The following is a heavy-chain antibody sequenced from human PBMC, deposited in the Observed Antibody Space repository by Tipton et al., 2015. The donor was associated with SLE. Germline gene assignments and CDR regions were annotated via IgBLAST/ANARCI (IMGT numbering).Heavy chain of an antibody. V-gene: IGHV4-39*07. J-gene: IGHJ4*02. D-gene: IGHD1-26*01. CDR1: GDSITSFNQY. CDR3: VRINSGASRLFDY. Sequence: TLSLTCTVSGDSITSFNQYWGWIRQPPGRRLEYLASIYHSGDTYYNPSLRSRLTISMDTSKNQFSLRLRSVTAADTAVYYCVRINSGASRLFDYWGQGMLVAVSS. CDR2: IYHSGDT.